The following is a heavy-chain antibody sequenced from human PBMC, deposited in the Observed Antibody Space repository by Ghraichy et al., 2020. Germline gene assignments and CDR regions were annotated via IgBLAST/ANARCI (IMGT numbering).Heavy chain of an antibody. CDR3: AGEGYSYFDY. Sequence: SETPSLTCTVSGGSISSSSYYWGWIRQPPGKGLEWIGSIYYSGSTYYNPSLKSRVTISVDTSKNQFSLKLSSVTAADTAVYYCAGEGYSYFDYWGQGTLVTVSS. V-gene: IGHV4-39*05. J-gene: IGHJ4*02. CDR2: IYYSGST. D-gene: IGHD2-15*01. CDR1: GGSISSSSYY.